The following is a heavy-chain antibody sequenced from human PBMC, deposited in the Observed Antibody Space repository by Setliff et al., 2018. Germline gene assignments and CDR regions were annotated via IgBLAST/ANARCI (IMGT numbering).Heavy chain of an antibody. CDR1: GYSFTSFG. CDR3: ARRPIALAGYRKGAFDI. J-gene: IGHJ3*02. D-gene: IGHD6-19*01. CDR2: VSTYNGDT. Sequence: GASVKVSCKASGYSFTSFGITWVRQAPGQGLEWMGWVSTYNGDTNYAQKFRGRVTMTTDISTSIVYMELRTLRSDDTAVYYCARRPIALAGYRKGAFDIWGQGTMVTVSS. V-gene: IGHV1-18*01.